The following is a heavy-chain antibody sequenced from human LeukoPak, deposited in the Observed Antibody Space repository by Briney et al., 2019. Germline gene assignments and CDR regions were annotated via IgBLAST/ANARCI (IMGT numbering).Heavy chain of an antibody. V-gene: IGHV3-30-3*01. CDR1: GFTLSSYA. CDR2: ISYDGSNK. J-gene: IGHJ4*02. Sequence: PGGSLRLSCAASGFTLSSYAMHWVRQAPGKGLEWVAVISYDGSNKYYADSVKGRFTISRDNSKNTLYLQMNSLRAEDTAVYYCARDEGYYFDYWGQGTLVTVSS. CDR3: ARDEGYYFDY.